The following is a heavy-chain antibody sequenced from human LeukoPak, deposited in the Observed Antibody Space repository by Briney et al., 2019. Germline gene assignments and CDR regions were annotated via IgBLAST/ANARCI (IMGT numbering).Heavy chain of an antibody. V-gene: IGHV4-59*01. CDR1: SGPISTYY. J-gene: IGHJ4*02. CDR3: ARRSPVGYNNFDF. D-gene: IGHD5-18*01. CDR2: IYNSGTT. Sequence: KPSETLSLTCNVSSGPISTYYWNWLRQPPGKGLEWIGYIYNSGTTNYNPSLKSRVTISVHTSKNQFSLNLRSVTAADTAVYYCARRSPVGYNNFDFWGQGTLVAVSS.